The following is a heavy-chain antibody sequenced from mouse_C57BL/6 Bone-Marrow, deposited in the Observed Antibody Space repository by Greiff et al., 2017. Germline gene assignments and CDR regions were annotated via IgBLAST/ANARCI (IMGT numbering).Heavy chain of an antibody. J-gene: IGHJ2*01. CDR3: ATGVPFDD. V-gene: IGHV1-59*01. CDR1: GYTFTSYW. CDR2: IDPSDSYT. Sequence: VQLQQPGAELVRPGTSVKLSCKASGYTFTSYWMHWVKQRPGKGLEWIGVIDPSDSYTNYNQKFKGKATLTVDTSSSTLNIQLSGVTSEDSAVYYCATGVPFDDWGKGTTLTVSS.